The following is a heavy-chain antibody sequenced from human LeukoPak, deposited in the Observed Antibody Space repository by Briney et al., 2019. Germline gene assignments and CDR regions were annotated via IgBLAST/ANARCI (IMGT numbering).Heavy chain of an antibody. Sequence: SETLSLTCTVSGVSISSTSNQWGWIRQPPGKGLEWIGSIYYSGNTHYNPSLKSRVTISVDTSKNQFSLKLSSVTAADTAVYYCARVAAAGNYFDYWGQGTLVTVSS. J-gene: IGHJ4*02. CDR3: ARVAAAGNYFDY. CDR1: GVSISSTSNQ. D-gene: IGHD6-13*01. V-gene: IGHV4-39*07. CDR2: IYYSGNT.